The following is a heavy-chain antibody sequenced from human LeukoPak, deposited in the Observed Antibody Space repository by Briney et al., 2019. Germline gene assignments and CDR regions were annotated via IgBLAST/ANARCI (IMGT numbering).Heavy chain of an antibody. Sequence: PSENLSLTCNVSGGSISSSSYYWGWIRQPPGKGLEWIGSIYYSGSTYYNPSLKSRVTISVDTSKNQFSLKLSSVTAADTAVYYCARDGSGNSNYFDYWGQGTLVTVSS. V-gene: IGHV4-39*07. CDR1: GGSISSSSYY. CDR2: IYYSGST. CDR3: ARDGSGNSNYFDY. J-gene: IGHJ4*02. D-gene: IGHD3-10*01.